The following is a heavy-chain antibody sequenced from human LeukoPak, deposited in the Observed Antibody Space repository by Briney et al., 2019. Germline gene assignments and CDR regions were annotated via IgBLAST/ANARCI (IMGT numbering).Heavy chain of an antibody. CDR3: ETGGLMVYGAFVY. Sequence: ASVKVSCKVSGYTLTELSMHWVRQAPGKGLEWMGGFDPEDGETIYAQKFQGRVTMTEDTSTDTAYMELSSLRSEDTAVYYCETGGLMVYGAFVYWGQGSLVTVSS. V-gene: IGHV1-24*01. CDR1: GYTLTELS. D-gene: IGHD2-8*01. J-gene: IGHJ4*02. CDR2: FDPEDGET.